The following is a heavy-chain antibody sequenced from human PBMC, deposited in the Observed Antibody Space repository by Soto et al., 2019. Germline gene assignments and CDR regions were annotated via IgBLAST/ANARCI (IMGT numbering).Heavy chain of an antibody. CDR2: ISAYNGNT. Sequence: ASVKVSCKASGYTFSRYGISWVRQAPGQGLEWMGWISAYNGNTNYAQKLQGRVTMTTDTSTSTAYMELRSLRSDDTAVYYCARENYSSSWYWAPDYYYYYYMDVWGKGTTVTVSS. CDR3: ARENYSSSWYWAPDYYYYYYMDV. V-gene: IGHV1-18*01. D-gene: IGHD6-13*01. J-gene: IGHJ6*03. CDR1: GYTFSRYG.